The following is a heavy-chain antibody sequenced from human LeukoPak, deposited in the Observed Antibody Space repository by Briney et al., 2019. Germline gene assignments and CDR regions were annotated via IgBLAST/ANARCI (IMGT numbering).Heavy chain of an antibody. D-gene: IGHD3-3*01. J-gene: IGHJ6*03. CDR1: GGTFSSYA. CDR3: ARLIPGAHDYDFWSGSQTYYMDV. CDR2: VIPIFGTA. V-gene: IGHV1-69*05. Sequence: SVKVSCKASGGTFSSYAISWVRQAPGQGLEWMGGVIPIFGTANYAQKFQGRVTITTDESTSTAYMELSSLSSEDTAVDYCARLIPGAHDYDFWSGSQTYYMDVWGKGTTVTVSS.